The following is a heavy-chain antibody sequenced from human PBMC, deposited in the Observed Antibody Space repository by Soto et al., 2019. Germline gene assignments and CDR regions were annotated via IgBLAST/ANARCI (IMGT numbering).Heavy chain of an antibody. D-gene: IGHD3-3*01. CDR3: ARDRHYDFWSGYYVEGTDV. J-gene: IGHJ6*02. Sequence: PGGSLRLSCAASVFTFSSYEMNWVRQAPGKGLECVSYISSSGSTIYYADSVKGRFTISRDNAKNSLYLQMNSLRAEDTAVYYCARDRHYDFWSGYYVEGTDVWGQGTTVTVSS. V-gene: IGHV3-48*03. CDR1: VFTFSSYE. CDR2: ISSSGSTI.